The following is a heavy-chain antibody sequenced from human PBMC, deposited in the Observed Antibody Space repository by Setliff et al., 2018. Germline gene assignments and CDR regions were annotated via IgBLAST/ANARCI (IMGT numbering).Heavy chain of an antibody. D-gene: IGHD5-18*01. Sequence: GGSLRLSCAASGFTFSTYRMHWVRQAPGKGLEWVAVIWDDGGNKYHADSVKGRFTISRDNSKNSLYLQMNSLRAEDTAVYYCARDQGSFGYRAFDYWGQGTLVTVSS. V-gene: IGHV3-33*08. CDR3: ARDQGSFGYRAFDY. CDR2: IWDDGGNK. J-gene: IGHJ4*02. CDR1: GFTFSTYR.